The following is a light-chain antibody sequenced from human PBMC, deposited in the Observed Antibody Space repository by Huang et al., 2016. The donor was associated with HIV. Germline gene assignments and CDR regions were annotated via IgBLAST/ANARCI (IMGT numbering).Light chain of an antibody. CDR2: DAS. CDR3: QQYDNLSIT. V-gene: IGKV1-33*01. Sequence: DIQMTQSPSSLSASVGDRVTITCQASQDISNYLNWYQQKPGKAPKLLIYDASNLETEVPSRFNGSGSGTDFTFTISSLQPEDIATYYCQQYDNLSITFGQGTRLEIK. CDR1: QDISNY. J-gene: IGKJ5*01.